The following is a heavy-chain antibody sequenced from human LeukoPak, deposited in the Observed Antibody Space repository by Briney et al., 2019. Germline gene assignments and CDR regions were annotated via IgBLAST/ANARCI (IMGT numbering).Heavy chain of an antibody. CDR3: AKEVWLFSLEYYFDY. Sequence: PGGSLRLSCAASGFTFSSYWMSWVRQAPGKGLEWVAAISYDGSNKYYKDSVKGRFTISRDNSKNTLYLQMNSLRAEDTAVYYCAKEVWLFSLEYYFDYWGQGTLVTVSS. D-gene: IGHD3-9*01. CDR2: ISYDGSNK. J-gene: IGHJ4*02. V-gene: IGHV3-30*18. CDR1: GFTFSSYW.